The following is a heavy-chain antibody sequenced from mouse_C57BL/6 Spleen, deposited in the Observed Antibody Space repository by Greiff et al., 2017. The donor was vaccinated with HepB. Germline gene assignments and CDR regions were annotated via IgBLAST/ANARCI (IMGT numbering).Heavy chain of an antibody. J-gene: IGHJ2*01. D-gene: IGHD2-5*01. CDR2: IDPSDSYT. CDR3: ARKRGSNYAHFDY. Sequence: VQLQQSGAELVMPGASVKLSCKASGYTFTSYWMHWVKQRPGQGLEWIGEIDPSDSYTNYNQKFKGKSTLTVDKSSSTAYMQLSSLTSEDSAVYYCARKRGSNYAHFDYWGPGTTLTVSS. V-gene: IGHV1-69*01. CDR1: GYTFTSYW.